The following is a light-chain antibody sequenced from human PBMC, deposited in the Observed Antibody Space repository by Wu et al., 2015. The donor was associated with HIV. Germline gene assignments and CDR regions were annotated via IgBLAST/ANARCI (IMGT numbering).Light chain of an antibody. V-gene: IGKV1-NL1*01. Sequence: DIQMTQSPSSLSASVGDRVTITCRASQGISNSLAWYQQKAGKAPKVLLYAASRLESGVPSRFSGSGSGTEYTLTISSLQSEDFATYYCQQYYGSPRTFGQGTKVEMK. J-gene: IGKJ1*01. CDR2: AAS. CDR1: QGISNS. CDR3: QQYYGSPRT.